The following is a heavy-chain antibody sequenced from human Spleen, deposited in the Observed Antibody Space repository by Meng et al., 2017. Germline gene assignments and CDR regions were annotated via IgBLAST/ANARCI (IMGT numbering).Heavy chain of an antibody. V-gene: IGHV4-61*01. J-gene: IGHJ4*02. CDR3: ARGGPIDY. CDR1: GGSVSNAIYF. D-gene: IGHD1-26*01. Sequence: QWQLQESGPGLVKPSGTLSLTCTVSGGSVSNAIYFWSWIRQPPGKGLEWVGYFYYSGSTNYNPSLKSRVTISVDTSKNQFSLRLSSVTAADTAVYYCARGGPIDYWGQGTLVTVSS. CDR2: FYYSGST.